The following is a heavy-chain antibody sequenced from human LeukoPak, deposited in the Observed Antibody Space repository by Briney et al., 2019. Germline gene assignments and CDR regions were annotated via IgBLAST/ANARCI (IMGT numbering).Heavy chain of an antibody. V-gene: IGHV1-69*05. CDR3: ARGDSGSYVPFDY. CDR2: IIPIFGTA. D-gene: IGHD1-26*01. J-gene: IGHJ4*02. Sequence: GSSVKVSCKASGGTFSSYAISWVRQAPGHGLDWMGRIIPIFGTANYAQKFQGRVTITTDESTSTAYMELSSLRSEDTAVYYCARGDSGSYVPFDYWGQGTLVTVSS. CDR1: GGTFSSYA.